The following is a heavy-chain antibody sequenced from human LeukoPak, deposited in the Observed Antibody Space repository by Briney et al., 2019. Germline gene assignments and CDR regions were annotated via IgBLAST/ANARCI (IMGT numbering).Heavy chain of an antibody. J-gene: IGHJ3*02. V-gene: IGHV3-21*01. CDR1: GFTFSSYS. CDR2: ISSSSSYI. Sequence: GGSLRLSCAASGFTFSSYSMNWVRQAPGKGLEWVSSISSSSSYIYYADSVKGRFTISRDNAKNSLYLQMNSLRAEDTAVYYCARDRAAMVVVDAFDIWGQGTMVTVSS. CDR3: ARDRAAMVVVDAFDI. D-gene: IGHD2-2*01.